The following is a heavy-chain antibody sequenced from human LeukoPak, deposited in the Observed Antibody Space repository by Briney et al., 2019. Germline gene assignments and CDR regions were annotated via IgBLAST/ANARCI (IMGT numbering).Heavy chain of an antibody. CDR3: ARVQSTGDAFDI. V-gene: IGHV4-59*01. D-gene: IGHD1-14*01. J-gene: IGHJ3*02. CDR2: ISYSGYT. CDR1: GGSISSYY. Sequence: SETLSLTCTVSGGSISSYYWNWIRQPPGKGLEWIGYISYSGYTKYNPSLKSRVTISVDTSKNQFSLKLTSVTAADTAVYYCARVQSTGDAFDIWGQGTMVTVSS.